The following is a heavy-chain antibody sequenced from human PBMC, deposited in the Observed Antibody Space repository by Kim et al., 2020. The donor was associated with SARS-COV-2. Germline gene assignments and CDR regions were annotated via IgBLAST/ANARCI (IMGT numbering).Heavy chain of an antibody. CDR3: ARGPLGAMVRGGSDY. V-gene: IGHV3-30*04. CDR2: ISYDGSNK. D-gene: IGHD3-10*01. Sequence: GGSLRLSCAASGFTFSSYAMHWVRQAPGKGLEWVAVISYDGSNKYYADSVKGRFTISRDNSKNTLYLQMNSLRAEDTAVYYCARGPLGAMVRGGSDYWG. J-gene: IGHJ4*01. CDR1: GFTFSSYA.